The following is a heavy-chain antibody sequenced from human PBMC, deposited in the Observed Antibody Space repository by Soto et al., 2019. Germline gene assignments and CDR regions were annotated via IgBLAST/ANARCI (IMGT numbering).Heavy chain of an antibody. CDR2: ISYDGSNK. V-gene: IGHV3-30*18. J-gene: IGHJ4*02. CDR1: GFSFRSYG. Sequence: GGSLRLSCESSGFSFRSYGMHLVRQAPGKGLEWVAFISYDGSNKYYVDSVQGRFTIFRDSSRNALDLQMNSLRPEDTAVYYCAKALGELSPESYDYWGQGT. CDR3: AKALGELSPESYDY. D-gene: IGHD3-16*02.